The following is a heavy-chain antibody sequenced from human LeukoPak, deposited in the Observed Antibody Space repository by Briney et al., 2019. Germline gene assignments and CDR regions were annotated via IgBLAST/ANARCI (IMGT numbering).Heavy chain of an antibody. CDR1: GNTFTGYY. Sequence: ASVKVSCKASGNTFTGYYMHWVRQAPGQGLEWMGWINPNSGGTNYAQKFQGRVTMTRDTSISTAYMELSRLRSDDTAVYYCARAPRWLQPFDYWGQGTLVTVSS. CDR2: INPNSGGT. J-gene: IGHJ4*02. V-gene: IGHV1-2*02. CDR3: ARAPRWLQPFDY. D-gene: IGHD5-24*01.